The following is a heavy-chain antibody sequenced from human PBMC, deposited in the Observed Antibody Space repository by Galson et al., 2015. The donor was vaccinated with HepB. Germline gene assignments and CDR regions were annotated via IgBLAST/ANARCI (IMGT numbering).Heavy chain of an antibody. J-gene: IGHJ4*02. CDR3: ARVNDYGDYVSDY. D-gene: IGHD4-17*01. CDR1: GFTFSSYS. V-gene: IGHV3-21*01. CDR2: ISSSSSYI. Sequence: SLRLSCAASGFTFSSYSMIWVRQAPGKGLEWVSFISSSSSYIDYADSLKGRFTMSRDNAKNSLYLQMNSLRAEDTAVYYCARVNDYGDYVSDYWGQGALVTVSS.